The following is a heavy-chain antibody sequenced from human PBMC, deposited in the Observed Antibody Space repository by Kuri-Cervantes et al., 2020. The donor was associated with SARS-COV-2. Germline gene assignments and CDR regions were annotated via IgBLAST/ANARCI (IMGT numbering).Heavy chain of an antibody. Sequence: GGSLRLSCAASGFSFSNYAMHWVRQAPGKGLEWVAVIWSDGSHKDYADSVKGRFTISRDNSKNTLYIQMNSLRAEDTAVYYCAKDGRDLQPLAALDYWGQGTLVTVSS. CDR3: AKDGRDLQPLAALDY. CDR1: GFSFSNYA. D-gene: IGHD6-13*01. CDR2: IWSDGSHK. J-gene: IGHJ4*02. V-gene: IGHV3-33*06.